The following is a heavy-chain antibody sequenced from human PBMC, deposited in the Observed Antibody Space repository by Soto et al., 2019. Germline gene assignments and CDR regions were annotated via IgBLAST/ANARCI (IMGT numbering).Heavy chain of an antibody. V-gene: IGHV3-53*01. CDR2: IYGGGTS. CDR3: ARVLNRAPTN. J-gene: IGHJ4*01. Sequence: AGGSLRLSCAASEFTVSSNHMSWVRQAPGKGLEWVSLIYGGGTSYCADSVRGRFTISRDNSKNTVDLQMNSLRAEDTAVYYCARVLNRAPTNWGQGTLVTVSS. CDR1: EFTVSSNH.